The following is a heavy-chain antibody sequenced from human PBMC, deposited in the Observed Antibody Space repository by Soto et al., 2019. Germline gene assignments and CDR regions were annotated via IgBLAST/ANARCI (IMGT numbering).Heavy chain of an antibody. J-gene: IGHJ4*02. V-gene: IGHV3-23*01. CDR2: ISGSGDTT. CDR3: AKSPMESYYDSSGSADY. D-gene: IGHD3-22*01. CDR1: GFTFSNYA. Sequence: PGGSLRLSCAASGFTFSNYAMIWVRQAPGKGLEWVSAISGSGDTTYYADSVKGRFTISRDNYKKTLYLQMNSLRAEDTAVYYCAKSPMESYYDSSGSADYWGQGTLVTVSS.